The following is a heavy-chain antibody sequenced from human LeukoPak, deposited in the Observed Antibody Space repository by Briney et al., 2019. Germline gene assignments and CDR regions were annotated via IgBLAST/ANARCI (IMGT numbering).Heavy chain of an antibody. V-gene: IGHV3-74*01. CDR1: GFTFSNYW. D-gene: IGHD1-26*01. Sequence: PGGSLRLSCAASGFTFSNYWMHWVRQAPGKGLVWVSRINDDGSSRTYADSVKGRFTISRDNAKNTLFLQMNSLRAEDTAVYYCARAGNSGIYYFDYWGQGTLGTVSS. CDR3: ARAGNSGIYYFDY. J-gene: IGHJ4*02. CDR2: INDDGSSR.